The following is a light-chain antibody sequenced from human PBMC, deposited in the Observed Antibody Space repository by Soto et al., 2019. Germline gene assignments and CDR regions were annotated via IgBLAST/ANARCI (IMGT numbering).Light chain of an antibody. CDR3: QQRSNWPLT. Sequence: EIVLTQSPATLSLSPGERATLSCRASQSVSSYLAWYQQNPGQAHRLLIYDASNRATGIPARFSGSGSGTDFKLAISSLEPEDFAVYSCQQRSNWPLTFGGGTKVAIK. J-gene: IGKJ4*01. CDR1: QSVSSY. V-gene: IGKV3-11*01. CDR2: DAS.